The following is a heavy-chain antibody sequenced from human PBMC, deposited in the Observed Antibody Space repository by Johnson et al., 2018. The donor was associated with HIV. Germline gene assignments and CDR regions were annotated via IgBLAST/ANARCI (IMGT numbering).Heavy chain of an antibody. V-gene: IGHV3-7*01. CDR1: GFTFSSYW. CDR2: IKQDGSEK. D-gene: IGHD5-12*01. J-gene: IGHJ3*02. CDR3: AREAGGGYDSDAFDI. Sequence: VQLVESGGGLVQPGRSLRLSCAASGFTFSSYWMSWVRQAPGKGLEWVANIKQDGSEKYYVDSVKGRFTISRDNAKNSLYLQMNSLRAEDTAVYYCAREAGGGYDSDAFDIWGQGTMVTVSS.